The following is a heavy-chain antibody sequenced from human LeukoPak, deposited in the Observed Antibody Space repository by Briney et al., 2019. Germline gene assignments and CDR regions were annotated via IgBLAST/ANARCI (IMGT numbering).Heavy chain of an antibody. CDR1: GGSISSSSYF. D-gene: IGHD1-1*01. V-gene: IGHV4-39*01. J-gene: IGHJ4*02. CDR3: ARGSPYHN. Sequence: SETLSLTCTVSGGSISSSSYFWGWIRQPPGKGLEYIASISYSGSTYYNPSLKSRVAISVDTSKNQFSLKLSSVTAADTAVYYCARGSPYHNGGQGTLVTVSS. CDR2: ISYSGST.